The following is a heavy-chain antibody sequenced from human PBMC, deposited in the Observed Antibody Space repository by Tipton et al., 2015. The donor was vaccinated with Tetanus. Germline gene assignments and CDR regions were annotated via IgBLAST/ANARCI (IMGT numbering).Heavy chain of an antibody. D-gene: IGHD3-10*01. Sequence: QLVQSGAEVKPSETLSLNCTVSGGSISDKKYYWGWIRQPPGKGLEWIASIYFKGDTYYSPTLKSRVTIAVDTSQNVFSLSLTSVTAADTAVYYCARHLYGYWFDPWGQGTLVTVSS. V-gene: IGHV4-39*02. CDR3: ARHLYGYWFDP. J-gene: IGHJ5*02. CDR2: IYFKGDT. CDR1: GGSISDKKYY.